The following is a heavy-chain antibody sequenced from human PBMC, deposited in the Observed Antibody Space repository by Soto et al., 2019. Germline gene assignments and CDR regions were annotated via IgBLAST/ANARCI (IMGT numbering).Heavy chain of an antibody. V-gene: IGHV4-4*02. D-gene: IGHD2-15*01. J-gene: IGHJ6*02. CDR1: GDSISSRNW. Sequence: PSETLSLTCAVSGDSISSRNWWNWVRQPPGKGLEWIGQISHVGNSNYNPSLQSRLTISVDKSKNQFYLELSSVTAADTAVYYCARAVRGYCSGFTCDSGLYGMDVWGQGTTVTVSS. CDR2: ISHVGNS. CDR3: ARAVRGYCSGFTCDSGLYGMDV.